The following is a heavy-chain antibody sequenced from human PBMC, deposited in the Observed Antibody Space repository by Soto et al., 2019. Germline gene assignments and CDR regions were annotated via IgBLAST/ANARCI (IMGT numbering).Heavy chain of an antibody. D-gene: IGHD3-10*01. J-gene: IGHJ4*02. Sequence: QVQLVASGGGVVQQGRSLTLSCEASGFTFRRHAIHWVRQAPGNGLEWVAVISRDGSNEYYEDSVKGRFTISRDNSKNTLFLQLNSLRLEDTAVYYCARSRNGGVADSFDYWGQGTLVTVSS. CDR1: GFTFRRHA. CDR2: ISRDGSNE. CDR3: ARSRNGGVADSFDY. V-gene: IGHV3-30-3*01.